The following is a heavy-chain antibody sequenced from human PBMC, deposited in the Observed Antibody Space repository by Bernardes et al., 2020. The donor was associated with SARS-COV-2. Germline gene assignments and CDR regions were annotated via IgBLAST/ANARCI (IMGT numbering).Heavy chain of an antibody. V-gene: IGHV3-11*01. CDR2: IGWSGSPI. Sequence: GGSLRLSCTASGFTFSDHYMSWVRQVPGKGLEWVSYIGWSGSPIYYADAVKGRFTISRDNAQKSLSLQMDRLRAEDTAVYYCVKVGCGGGSCNFDNWGQGTLVTVSS. D-gene: IGHD2-21*01. CDR1: GFTFSDHY. CDR3: VKVGCGGGSCNFDN. J-gene: IGHJ4*02.